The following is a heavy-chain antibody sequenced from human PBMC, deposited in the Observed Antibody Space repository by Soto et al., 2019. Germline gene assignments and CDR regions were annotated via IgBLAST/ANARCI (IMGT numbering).Heavy chain of an antibody. CDR2: IIPIFGTA. CDR1: GGTFSSYA. Sequence: SVKVSCKASGGTFSSYAISWVRQAPGQGLEWMGGIIPIFGTANYAQKFQGRVTITADESTSTAYMELSSLRSEDTAVYYCASPYCSGGSCYSGFDYWGQGTLVTVSS. D-gene: IGHD2-15*01. V-gene: IGHV1-69*13. J-gene: IGHJ4*02. CDR3: ASPYCSGGSCYSGFDY.